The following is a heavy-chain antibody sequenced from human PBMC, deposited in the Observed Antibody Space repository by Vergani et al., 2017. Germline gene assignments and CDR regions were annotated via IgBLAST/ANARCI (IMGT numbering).Heavy chain of an antibody. CDR1: GYSISSYY. CDR2: IYYSGST. CDR3: ARLSRYCSSTSCYYYYGMDV. Sequence: QVQLQESGPGLVKPSETLSLTCTVSGYSISSYYWSWIRQPPGKGLEWIGYIYYSGSTNYNPSLKSRVTISVDTSKNQFSLKLSSVTAADTAVYYCARLSRYCSSTSCYYYYGMDVWGQGP. D-gene: IGHD2-2*01. J-gene: IGHJ6*02. V-gene: IGHV4-59*08.